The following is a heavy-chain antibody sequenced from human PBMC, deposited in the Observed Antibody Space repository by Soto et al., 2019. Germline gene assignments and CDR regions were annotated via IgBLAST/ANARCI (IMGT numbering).Heavy chain of an antibody. CDR2: ISGSGGST. Sequence: GGSLRLSCAASGFTFSSYAMSWVRQAPGKGLEWVSAISGSGGSTYYADSVKGRFTISRDNSKNTLYLQMNSLRAEDTAVYYCAIVTLYSSGPMAEYFQHWGQGTLVTVSS. J-gene: IGHJ1*01. CDR1: GFTFSSYA. V-gene: IGHV3-23*01. D-gene: IGHD6-19*01. CDR3: AIVTLYSSGPMAEYFQH.